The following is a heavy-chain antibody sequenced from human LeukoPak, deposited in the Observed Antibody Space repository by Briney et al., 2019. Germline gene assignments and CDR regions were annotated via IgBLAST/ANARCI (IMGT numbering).Heavy chain of an antibody. CDR1: GYSISSGYY. D-gene: IGHD6-19*01. Sequence: PSETLSLTCTVSGYSISSGYYWGWLRQPPGKGLEWIGSIYHSGSTYYNPSLKSRVTMSVDTSKNQFSLRLRSVTAADTAVYYCARGQARLAWFDPWGQGTLVTVSS. J-gene: IGHJ5*02. CDR3: ARGQARLAWFDP. CDR2: IYHSGST. V-gene: IGHV4-38-2*02.